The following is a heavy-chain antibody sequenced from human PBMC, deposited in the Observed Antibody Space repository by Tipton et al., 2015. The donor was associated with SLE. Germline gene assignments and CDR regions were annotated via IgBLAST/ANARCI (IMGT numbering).Heavy chain of an antibody. CDR2: ISSSGSTI. V-gene: IGHV3-48*03. J-gene: IGHJ6*03. D-gene: IGHD6-19*01. Sequence: SLRLSCAASGFTFSSYEMNWVRQAPGKGLEWVSYISSSGSTIYYADSVKGRFTISRDNAKNSLYLQMNSLRAEDTAVYYCARAKIAVAGASYYYYMDVWGKGTTVTVSS. CDR3: ARAKIAVAGASYYYYMDV. CDR1: GFTFSSYE.